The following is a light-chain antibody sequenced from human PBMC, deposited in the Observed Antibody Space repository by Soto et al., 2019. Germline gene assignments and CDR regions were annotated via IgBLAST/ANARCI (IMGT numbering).Light chain of an antibody. V-gene: IGLV2-14*03. CDR3: SSYAGSGVVV. CDR1: SSDVGGYNY. CDR2: DVS. J-gene: IGLJ3*02. Sequence: QSALTQPACVSASPGQSITISCTGTSSDVGGYNYVSWYQQYPGKAPKLMIYDVSDRPSGVSQRFSGSKSGDTASLTISGLQTEDEADYYCSSYAGSGVVVFGGGTKLTVL.